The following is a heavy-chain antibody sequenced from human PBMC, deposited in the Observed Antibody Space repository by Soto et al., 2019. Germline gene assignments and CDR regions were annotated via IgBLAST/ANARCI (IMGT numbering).Heavy chain of an antibody. CDR1: GYSFTTYY. J-gene: IGHJ3*01. CDR3: SAFCSAGCFPPGPGN. V-gene: IGHV1-46*03. Sequence: QLVQSGAEMRKPGVSVKVSCKASGYSFTTYYIHWFRQAPGQGLEWMEIINPNGGSTNSALKFQGRVAVTRAMSASTVYMELSSLRSDATAVYYCSAFCSAGCFPPGPGNWGRGTMVTVSS. D-gene: IGHD2-15*01. CDR2: INPNGGST.